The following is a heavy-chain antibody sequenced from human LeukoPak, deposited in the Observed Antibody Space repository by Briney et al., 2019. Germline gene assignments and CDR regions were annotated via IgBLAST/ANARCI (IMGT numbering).Heavy chain of an antibody. Sequence: PGTSLRLSCGASGFILYTYGMHGVLQAPGKGLKWVDVITYDGYYKYYSDSVKGRFTVSSDTSKNTLSLQMNSLRAEDTAVYYCARDLSPVVRASPMGYWGQGTLVTVSS. CDR3: ARDLSPVVRASPMGY. CDR1: GFILYTYG. CDR2: ITYDGYYK. V-gene: IGHV3-30*03. D-gene: IGHD3-10*01. J-gene: IGHJ4*02.